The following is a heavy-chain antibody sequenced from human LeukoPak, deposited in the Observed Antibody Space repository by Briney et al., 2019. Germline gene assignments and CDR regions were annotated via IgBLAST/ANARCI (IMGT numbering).Heavy chain of an antibody. D-gene: IGHD3-22*01. V-gene: IGHV3-21*01. J-gene: IGHJ3*02. CDR1: GFTLSSYS. Sequence: GGSLRLSCAASGFTLSSYSMNWVRQAPGKGREWVSSISSSSSYIYYADSVKGRFTISRDNAKNSLYLQMNSLRAEDTAVYYCARMRAYYYDSSGYYYPDAFDIWGQGTMVTVSS. CDR2: ISSSSSYI. CDR3: ARMRAYYYDSSGYYYPDAFDI.